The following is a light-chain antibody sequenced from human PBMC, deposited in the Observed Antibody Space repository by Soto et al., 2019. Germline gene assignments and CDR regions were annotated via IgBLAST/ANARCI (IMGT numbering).Light chain of an antibody. V-gene: IGLV3-21*04. CDR3: QVWDSSSDHWV. Sequence: SYELTQPPSVSVAPGKTPRITCGENNIGSKSVHWYQQRPGQAPVLVIYYDSDRPSGIPERFSGSNSGNTATLTISRVEAGDEADYYCQVWDSSSDHWVFGGGTKLTVL. CDR2: YDS. J-gene: IGLJ3*02. CDR1: NIGSKS.